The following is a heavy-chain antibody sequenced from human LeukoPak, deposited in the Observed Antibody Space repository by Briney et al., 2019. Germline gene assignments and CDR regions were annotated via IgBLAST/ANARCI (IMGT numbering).Heavy chain of an antibody. CDR1: GFTLSSSP. CDR3: VREDYAGSSWFDP. V-gene: IGHV3-64D*06. J-gene: IGHJ5*02. Sequence: PGGSLRLSCYASGFTLSSSPMHWVRRAPGRGLESVSAISEYGERTYYRDSVRGRFTISRDNSRNTLYLQMNSLRSEDTALYYCVREDYAGSSWFDPWGQGTQVTVSS. CDR2: ISEYGERT. D-gene: IGHD4-17*01.